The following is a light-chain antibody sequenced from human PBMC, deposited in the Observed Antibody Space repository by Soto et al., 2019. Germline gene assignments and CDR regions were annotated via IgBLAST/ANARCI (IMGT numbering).Light chain of an antibody. Sequence: EIVLTQSPATLSLSPGERAILSRRASQSVSTFLAWFQQKPGQPPRLLIYNASNRTTGIPARFSGSGSGTDFTLTIRSLEPEDFAVYYCQQRSNWPKTFGHGTKVDIK. CDR2: NAS. J-gene: IGKJ1*01. V-gene: IGKV3-11*01. CDR1: QSVSTF. CDR3: QQRSNWPKT.